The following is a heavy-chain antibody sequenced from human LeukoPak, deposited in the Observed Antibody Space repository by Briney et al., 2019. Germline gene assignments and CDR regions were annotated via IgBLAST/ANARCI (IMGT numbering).Heavy chain of an antibody. CDR2: IYYSGST. J-gene: IGHJ3*02. CDR3: ARLRPAASYYDFWSGYFDAFDI. D-gene: IGHD3-3*01. V-gene: IGHV4-59*08. CDR1: GGSISSYY. Sequence: PSETLSLTCTVSGGSISSYYWSWIRQPPGQGLEWIGYIYYSGSTNYNPSLKSRVTISVDTSKNQFSLKLSSVTAADTAVYYCARLRPAASYYDFWSGYFDAFDIWGQGTMVTVSS.